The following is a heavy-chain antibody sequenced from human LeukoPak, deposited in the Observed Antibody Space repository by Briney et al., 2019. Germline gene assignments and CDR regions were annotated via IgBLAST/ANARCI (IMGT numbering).Heavy chain of an antibody. CDR1: GFTFSSYA. CDR3: AKGSGYYPEYFQH. CDR2: IGGSGGST. Sequence: GGSLRLSCAASGFTFSSYAVSWVRQAPGKGLQWVSAIGGSGGSTYYADSVKGRFTISRDNSKNTLYLQMNSLRAEDTAVYYCAKGSGYYPEYFQHWGQGTLVTVSA. D-gene: IGHD3-22*01. V-gene: IGHV3-23*01. J-gene: IGHJ1*01.